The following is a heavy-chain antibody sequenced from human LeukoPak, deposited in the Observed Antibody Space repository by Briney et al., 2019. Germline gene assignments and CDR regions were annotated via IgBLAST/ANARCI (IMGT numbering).Heavy chain of an antibody. Sequence: PSETLSLTCTVSGGSISSYYWSWIRQPPGKGLEWIGEINHSGSTNYNSSLKSRVTISVDTSKNQFSLKLSSVTAADTAVYYCARGREKNYVWGSYRKDYYFDYWGQGTLVTVSS. CDR3: ARGREKNYVWGSYRKDYYFDY. CDR2: INHSGST. J-gene: IGHJ4*02. CDR1: GGSISSYY. V-gene: IGHV4-34*01. D-gene: IGHD3-16*02.